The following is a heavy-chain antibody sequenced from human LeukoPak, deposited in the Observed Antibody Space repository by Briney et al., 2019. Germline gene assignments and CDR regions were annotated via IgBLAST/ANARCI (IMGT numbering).Heavy chain of an antibody. V-gene: IGHV3-7*01. Sequence: GGSLRLSCAASGFTFSSYWMSWVRQAPGKGLEWVANIKQDGSEKYYVDSVKGRFTISRDNAKNSLYLQMNSLRAEDTAVYYCARDAVGVAVAGRWGNYYYYGMDVWGQGTTVTVSS. D-gene: IGHD6-19*01. J-gene: IGHJ6*02. CDR2: IKQDGSEK. CDR1: GFTFSSYW. CDR3: ARDAVGVAVAGRWGNYYYYGMDV.